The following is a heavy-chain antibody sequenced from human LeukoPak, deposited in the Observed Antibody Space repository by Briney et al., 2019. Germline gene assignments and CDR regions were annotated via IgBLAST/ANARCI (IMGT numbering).Heavy chain of an antibody. Sequence: ETLSLTCAVYGGSFSGYYWSWVRQAPGKGLEWVSVISDSGDSTYYADSVKGRITVSRDNSKNTLYLQMNSLRAEDTALYYCATKGTTVTTNYFDYWGQGTLVTVSS. D-gene: IGHD4-11*01. CDR1: GGSFSGYY. CDR3: ATKGTTVTTNYFDY. CDR2: ISDSGDST. V-gene: IGHV3-23*01. J-gene: IGHJ4*02.